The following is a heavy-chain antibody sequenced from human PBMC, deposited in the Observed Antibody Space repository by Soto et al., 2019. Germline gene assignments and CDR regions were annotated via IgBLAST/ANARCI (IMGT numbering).Heavy chain of an antibody. Sequence: QLQLQESGPGLVKPSETLSLTCTVSGGSISSSSYYWGWIRQPPGKGLEWIGSIFSSGNTYYNPSLKSRVTISVDTSKNQFSLKLSSVTAADTAVYYCARQFMVRGALDAFDIWGQGTMVTVSS. CDR1: GGSISSSSYY. CDR2: IFSSGNT. CDR3: ARQFMVRGALDAFDI. J-gene: IGHJ3*02. V-gene: IGHV4-39*01. D-gene: IGHD3-10*01.